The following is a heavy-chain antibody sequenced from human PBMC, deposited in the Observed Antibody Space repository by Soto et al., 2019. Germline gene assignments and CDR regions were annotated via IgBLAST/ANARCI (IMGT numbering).Heavy chain of an antibody. Sequence: ASVKVSCKASGVSFTGYYIHWLRQAPGQGLEWMGWINAHSGGTEYAQKFQGRVTLTRDTSIATAYLTLTSLTSDDTALYYCAKDITPQLPYWLDPWGQGTQVTVSS. CDR3: AKDITPQLPYWLDP. CDR2: INAHSGGT. V-gene: IGHV1-2*02. J-gene: IGHJ5*02. D-gene: IGHD6-6*01. CDR1: GVSFTGYY.